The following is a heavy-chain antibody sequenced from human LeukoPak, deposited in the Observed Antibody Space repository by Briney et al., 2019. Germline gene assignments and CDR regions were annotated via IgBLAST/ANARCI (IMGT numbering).Heavy chain of an antibody. D-gene: IGHD1-1*01. Sequence: SETLSLTCAVYGGSFSGYYWSWIRQPPGKGLEWIGEINHSGSTNYNPSLKSRVTILVDTSKNQFSLKLSSVTAADTAVYYCATAGNWNDSDYYYYYGMDVWGQGTTVTVSS. J-gene: IGHJ6*02. V-gene: IGHV4-34*01. CDR2: INHSGST. CDR3: ATAGNWNDSDYYYYYGMDV. CDR1: GGSFSGYY.